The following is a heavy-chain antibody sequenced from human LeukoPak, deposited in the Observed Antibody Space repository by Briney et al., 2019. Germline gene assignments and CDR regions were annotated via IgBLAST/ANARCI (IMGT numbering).Heavy chain of an antibody. V-gene: IGHV1-69*01. Sequence: SVKVSCKASGGTFSSYAINWMRQAPGQGLEWMEGIIPIFGTANYAQKFQDRVTITADESTSTAYMELSSLRSEDTAIYYCASRLYCSNTRCRNFPFAYWGQGTLVTVSS. CDR1: GGTFSSYA. D-gene: IGHD2-2*01. J-gene: IGHJ4*02. CDR2: IIPIFGTA. CDR3: ASRLYCSNTRCRNFPFAY.